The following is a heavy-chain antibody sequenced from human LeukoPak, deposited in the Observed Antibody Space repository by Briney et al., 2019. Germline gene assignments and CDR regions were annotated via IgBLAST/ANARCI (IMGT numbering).Heavy chain of an antibody. D-gene: IGHD5-12*01. Sequence: SETLSLTCTVSGGSISSYYWSWIRQPPGKGLEWIGYIYYSGSTNYNPSLKSRVTISVDTSKNQFSLKLSSVTAADTAVYYCARRPTDIVATIYETWGQGTLVTVSS. V-gene: IGHV4-59*12. J-gene: IGHJ5*02. CDR3: ARRPTDIVATIYET. CDR2: IYYSGST. CDR1: GGSISSYY.